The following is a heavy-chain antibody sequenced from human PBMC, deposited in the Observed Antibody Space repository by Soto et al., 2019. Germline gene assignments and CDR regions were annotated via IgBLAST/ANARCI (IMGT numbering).Heavy chain of an antibody. D-gene: IGHD3-10*01. Sequence: PSETLSLTCTVSGGSISSSSYYWGWIRQPPGKGLEWIGSIYYSGSTYYNPSLKSRVTISVDTSKNQFSLKLSSVTAADTAVYYCARQLLWFGELLIPNWFDPWGQGTLVTVSS. CDR2: IYYSGST. CDR1: GGSISSSSYY. J-gene: IGHJ5*02. V-gene: IGHV4-39*01. CDR3: ARQLLWFGELLIPNWFDP.